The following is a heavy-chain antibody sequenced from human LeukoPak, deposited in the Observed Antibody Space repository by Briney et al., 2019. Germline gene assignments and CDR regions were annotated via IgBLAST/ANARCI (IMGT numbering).Heavy chain of an antibody. Sequence: GRSLRLSCAASGFTFSSYAMHWVRQAPGKGLEWVAVISYDGSNKYYADSVKGRFTISRDNSKNTLYLQMNSLRAEDTAVYYCARDPTNGGYGVGVFGFDYWGQGTLVTVSS. D-gene: IGHD5-12*01. J-gene: IGHJ4*02. CDR2: ISYDGSNK. V-gene: IGHV3-30-3*01. CDR3: ARDPTNGGYGVGVFGFDY. CDR1: GFTFSSYA.